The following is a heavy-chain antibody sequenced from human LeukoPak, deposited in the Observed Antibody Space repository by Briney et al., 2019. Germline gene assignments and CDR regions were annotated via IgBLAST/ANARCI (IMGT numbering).Heavy chain of an antibody. J-gene: IGHJ6*02. Sequence: ASVKVSCKASGYTFTSYYMHWVRQAPGQGLEWMGIINPSGGSTSYAQKFQGRVTMTRDTSTSTVYMELSSLRSEGTAVYYCARVAGIADFWSAMDVWGQGTTVTVSS. D-gene: IGHD3-3*01. V-gene: IGHV1-46*01. CDR3: ARVAGIADFWSAMDV. CDR2: INPSGGST. CDR1: GYTFTSYY.